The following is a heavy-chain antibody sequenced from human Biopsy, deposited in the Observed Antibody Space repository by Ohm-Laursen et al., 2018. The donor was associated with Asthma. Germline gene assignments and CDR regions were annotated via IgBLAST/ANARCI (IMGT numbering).Heavy chain of an antibody. Sequence: GSLRLSCAASGFTFSSYSMNWVRQAPGKGLEWVSYISSSSSTIYYADSVKGRSTISRDNSKNTLYLQMNSLRAEDTAVYYCASQSSGPDFWSGYYYFDYWGQGTLVTVSS. D-gene: IGHD3-3*01. J-gene: IGHJ4*02. CDR2: ISSSSSTI. V-gene: IGHV3-48*01. CDR1: GFTFSSYS. CDR3: ASQSSGPDFWSGYYYFDY.